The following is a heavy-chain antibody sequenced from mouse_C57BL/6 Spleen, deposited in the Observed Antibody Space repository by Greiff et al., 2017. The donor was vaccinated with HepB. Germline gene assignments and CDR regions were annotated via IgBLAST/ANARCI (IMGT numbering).Heavy chain of an antibody. CDR1: GFTFTDYY. CDR3: ARYDYGSSYVRGAMDY. Sequence: EVMLVESGGGLVQPGGSLSLSCAASGFTFTDYYMSWVRQPPGKALEWLGFIRNKANGYTTEYSASVKGRFTISRDNSQSILYLQMNALRAEDSATYYCARYDYGSSYVRGAMDYWGQGTSVTVSS. J-gene: IGHJ4*01. D-gene: IGHD1-1*01. CDR2: IRNKANGYTT. V-gene: IGHV7-3*01.